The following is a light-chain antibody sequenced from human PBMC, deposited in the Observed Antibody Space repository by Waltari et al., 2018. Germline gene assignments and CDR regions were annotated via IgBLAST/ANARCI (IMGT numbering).Light chain of an antibody. CDR1: ESIGTS. CDR2: HAS. V-gene: IGKV1-5*01. CDR3: QQYYTYSLWA. J-gene: IGKJ1*01. Sequence: DIQTTQSPSTLSASVGDRVTFTCRASESIGTSLAWYQQKSRKAPKLLIYHASTLEGGVPSRFSGSGSGTDFTLTISSLQPDDFATYFCQQYYTYSLWAFGQGTKVETK.